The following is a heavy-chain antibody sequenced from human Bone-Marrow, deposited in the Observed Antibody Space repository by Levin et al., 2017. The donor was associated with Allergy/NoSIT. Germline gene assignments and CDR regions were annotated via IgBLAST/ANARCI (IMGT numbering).Heavy chain of an antibody. J-gene: IGHJ5*02. CDR3: ARRGGSYEWFDP. Sequence: GASVKVSCKGSGYSFSNYWIGWVRQMPGKGLEWMGTIYPGDSDTRYNPSFQGQVSISADKSISTAYLQWNSLKASDTAMYYCARRGGSYEWFDPWGQGTLVTVSS. V-gene: IGHV5-51*01. CDR2: IYPGDSDT. CDR1: GYSFSNYW. D-gene: IGHD3-16*01.